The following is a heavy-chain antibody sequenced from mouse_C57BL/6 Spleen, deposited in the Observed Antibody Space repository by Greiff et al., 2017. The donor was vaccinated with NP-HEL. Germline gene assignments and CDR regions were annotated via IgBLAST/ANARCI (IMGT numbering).Heavy chain of an antibody. CDR1: GYTFTSYG. V-gene: IGHV1-81*01. D-gene: IGHD1-1*01. CDR3: ARSNYGSSLNWYFDV. Sequence: QVQLKQSGAELARPGASVKLSCKASGYTFTSYGISWVKQRTGQGLEWIGEIYPRSGNTYYNEKFKGKATLTADKSSSTAYMELRSLTSEDSAVYFCARSNYGSSLNWYFDVWGTGTTVTVSS. J-gene: IGHJ1*03. CDR2: IYPRSGNT.